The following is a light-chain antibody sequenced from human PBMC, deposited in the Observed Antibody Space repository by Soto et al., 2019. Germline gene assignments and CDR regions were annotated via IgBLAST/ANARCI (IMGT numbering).Light chain of an antibody. Sequence: EIVLTQSPGTLSLSPGERATLSCRASQSVSSNLAWYQQKPGQAPRLLIYGASSRATGIPDRFSGSGSGTGFTLTISRLEPEDFAVYYCQQYGSSSWTFGQGTKVDIK. CDR3: QQYGSSSWT. V-gene: IGKV3-20*01. J-gene: IGKJ1*01. CDR1: QSVSSN. CDR2: GAS.